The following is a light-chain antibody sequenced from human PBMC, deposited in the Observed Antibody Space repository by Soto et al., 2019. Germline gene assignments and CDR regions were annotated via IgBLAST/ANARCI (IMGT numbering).Light chain of an antibody. Sequence: EIVMTQSPATLSVSPGERATLSCRASQSVSSKLAWYQQKPGQGPRLLIYGASTRATGIPARFSGSGSGTEFTLTISSLQAEDFAVYYCQHYSTRLRTFGQGTKVEIK. CDR3: QHYSTRLRT. CDR2: GAS. V-gene: IGKV3-15*01. CDR1: QSVSSK. J-gene: IGKJ1*01.